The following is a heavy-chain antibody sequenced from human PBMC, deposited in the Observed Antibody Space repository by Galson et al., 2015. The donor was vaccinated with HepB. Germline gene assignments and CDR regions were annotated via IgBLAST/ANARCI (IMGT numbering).Heavy chain of an antibody. V-gene: IGHV3-33*06. CDR1: GFTFTKSG. J-gene: IGHJ4*02. D-gene: IGHD3-16*01. CDR2: IWSDGTHK. CDR3: AKDAYKSSYYFDS. Sequence: SLGLSCAASGFTFTKSGMHWVRQAPGKGLEWMAVIWSDGTHKYYADSVRGRFSISRDNTNKTLYLHMNSLRAEDTAVYYCAKDAYKSSYYFDSWGQGILVTVSS.